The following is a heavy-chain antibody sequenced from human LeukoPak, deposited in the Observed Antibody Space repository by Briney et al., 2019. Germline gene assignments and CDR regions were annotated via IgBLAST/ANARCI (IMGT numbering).Heavy chain of an antibody. V-gene: IGHV3-21*04. CDR1: GFTFSSYS. CDR2: ISSSSSYI. CDR3: ARVRGSGSYFDY. Sequence: GGSLRLSCAASGFTFSSYSMNWVRHAPGKGLEWVSSISSSSSYIYYADSVKGRFTISRDNSKNTVYLQMNSLRAEDTAVYYCARVRGSGSYFDYWGQGTLVTVSS. D-gene: IGHD1-26*01. J-gene: IGHJ4*02.